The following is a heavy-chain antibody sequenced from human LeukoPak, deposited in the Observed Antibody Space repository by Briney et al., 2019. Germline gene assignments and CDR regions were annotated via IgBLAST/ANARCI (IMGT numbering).Heavy chain of an antibody. D-gene: IGHD2-2*01. CDR2: IRYDGSNK. J-gene: IGHJ4*02. CDR3: AKDPYCSSTSCPGGTFDY. V-gene: IGHV3-30*02. Sequence: PGGSLRLSCAASGFTFSSYGMHWVRQAPGKGLEWVAFIRYDGSNKYYADSVKGRFTISRDNSKNTLYLQMNSLRAEDTAVYYCAKDPYCSSTSCPGGTFDYWGQGTLVTVSS. CDR1: GFTFSSYG.